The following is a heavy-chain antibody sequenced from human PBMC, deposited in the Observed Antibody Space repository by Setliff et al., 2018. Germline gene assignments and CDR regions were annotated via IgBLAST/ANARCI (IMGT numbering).Heavy chain of an antibody. CDR2: ISGSGGST. Sequence: GGSLRLSCAASGFTFSSYAMSWVRQAPGKGLEWVSAISGSGGSTYYADSVKGRFTISRDNAKNSLYLQMNGLRAEDTAVYYCARLYRPESRYYFFDYWGQGTLVTVSS. CDR1: GFTFSSYA. CDR3: ARLYRPESRYYFFDY. J-gene: IGHJ4*02. D-gene: IGHD3-3*01. V-gene: IGHV3-23*01.